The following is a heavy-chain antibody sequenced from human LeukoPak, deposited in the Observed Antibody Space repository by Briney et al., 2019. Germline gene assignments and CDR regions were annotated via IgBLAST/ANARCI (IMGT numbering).Heavy chain of an antibody. CDR3: ARAYRDAFDI. D-gene: IGHD3-16*02. V-gene: IGHV3-30-3*01. CDR2: ISYDGSNK. Sequence: GGSLRLSCAASGFTFSNYAMHWVRQAPGKGLEWVALISYDGSNKYNADSVKGRFTISRDNAKNSLYLQMNSLRAEDTAVYYCARAYRDAFDIWGQGTMVTVSS. J-gene: IGHJ3*02. CDR1: GFTFSNYA.